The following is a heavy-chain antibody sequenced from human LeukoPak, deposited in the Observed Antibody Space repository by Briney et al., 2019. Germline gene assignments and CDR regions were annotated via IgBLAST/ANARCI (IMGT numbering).Heavy chain of an antibody. CDR2: IIPIFGTA. CDR3: PRALGSYLSFDS. J-gene: IGHJ4*02. CDR1: GGTFSSYA. D-gene: IGHD3-16*02. Sequence: ASVKVSCKASGGTFSSYAISWVRQAPGQGLEWMGGIIPIFGTANYAQKSQGRVTITADESTSTAYMELSSLGSEDPAVYYCPRALGSYLSFDSWGQGTLVTVSS. V-gene: IGHV1-69*13.